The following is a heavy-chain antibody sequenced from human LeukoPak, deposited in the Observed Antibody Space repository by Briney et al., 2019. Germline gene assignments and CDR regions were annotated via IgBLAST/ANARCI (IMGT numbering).Heavy chain of an antibody. D-gene: IGHD3-22*01. J-gene: IGHJ4*02. CDR2: IIPIFGTA. CDR3: ARPQTYYYDSSGYVR. Sequence: SVKVSFKASGGTFSSYAISWVRQAPGQGLEWMGRIIPIFGTANYAQKFQGRVTITTDESTSTAYMELSSLRSEDTAVYYCARPQTYYYDSSGYVRWGQGTLVTVSS. CDR1: GGTFSSYA. V-gene: IGHV1-69*05.